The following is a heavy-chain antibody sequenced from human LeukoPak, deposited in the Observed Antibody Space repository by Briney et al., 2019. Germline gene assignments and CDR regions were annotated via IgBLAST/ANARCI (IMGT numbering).Heavy chain of an antibody. J-gene: IGHJ4*02. V-gene: IGHV3-21*01. CDR1: GFTFSSYS. CDR3: ARKVGATPFDY. D-gene: IGHD1-26*01. Sequence: GGSLRLSCAASGFTFSSYSMNSVRQAPGKGLEWVSSISSSSSYIYYADSVKGRFTISRDNAKNSLYLQMNSLRAEDTAVYYCARKVGATPFDYWGQGTLVTVSS. CDR2: ISSSSSYI.